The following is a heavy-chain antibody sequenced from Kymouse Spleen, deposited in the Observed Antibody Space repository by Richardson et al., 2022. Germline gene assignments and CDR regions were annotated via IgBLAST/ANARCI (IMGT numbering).Heavy chain of an antibody. V-gene: IGHV4-34*01. J-gene: IGHJ5*02. CDR2: INHSGST. CDR1: GGSFSGYY. Sequence: QVQLQQWGAGLLKPSETLSLTCAVYGGSFSGYYWSWIRQPPGKGLEWIGEINHSGSTNYNPSLKSRVTISVDTSKNQFSLKLSSVTAADTAVYYCARLGGLGINWFDPWGQGTLVTVSS. D-gene: IGHD3-16*02,IGHD7-27*02. CDR3: ARLGGLGINWFDP.